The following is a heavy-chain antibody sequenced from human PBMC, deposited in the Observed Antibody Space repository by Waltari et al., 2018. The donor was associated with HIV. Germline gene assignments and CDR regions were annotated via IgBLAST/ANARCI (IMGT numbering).Heavy chain of an antibody. Sequence: QVQLQESGPGLVKPSEPLSPTCSVSGGSSSSYFGSWFRQPPGKGLEWIGYIYYSGTTNYNPSLKSRVTISVDTSKNQFSLKLSSVTAADTAVYYCARRGIAAAGTWYFDLWGRGTLVTVSS. CDR2: IYYSGTT. V-gene: IGHV4-59*01. CDR3: ARRGIAAAGTWYFDL. D-gene: IGHD6-13*01. J-gene: IGHJ2*01. CDR1: GGSSSSYF.